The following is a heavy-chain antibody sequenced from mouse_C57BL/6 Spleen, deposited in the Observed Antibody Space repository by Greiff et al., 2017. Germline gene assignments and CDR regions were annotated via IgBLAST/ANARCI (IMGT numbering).Heavy chain of an antibody. Sequence: EVQLQQSGPELVKPGASVKISCKASGYSFTGYYMNWVKQSPEKSLEWIGVINPSTGGTTYNQKFKGKATLTVDKSSSTAYMQLKSLTSEDSAVYYCAIWDYCSGSSYYFDYWGQGTTLTVSS. V-gene: IGHV1-42*01. CDR1: GYSFTGYY. CDR3: AIWDYCSGSSYYFDY. J-gene: IGHJ2*01. D-gene: IGHD1-1*01. CDR2: INPSTGGT.